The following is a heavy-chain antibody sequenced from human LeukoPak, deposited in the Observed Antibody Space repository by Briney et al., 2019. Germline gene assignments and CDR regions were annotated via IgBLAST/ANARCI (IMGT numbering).Heavy chain of an antibody. CDR2: INHSGST. CDR3: ARVGDSGYDFNWFDP. CDR1: GGSFSGYY. J-gene: IGHJ5*02. Sequence: SETLSLTCAVCGGSFSGYYWSWIRQPPGKGLEWIGEINHSGSTNYNPSVTSRVTISVDTSKNQFSLKLSSVTAADTAVYYCARVGDSGYDFNWFDPWGQGTLVTVSS. V-gene: IGHV4-34*01. D-gene: IGHD5-12*01.